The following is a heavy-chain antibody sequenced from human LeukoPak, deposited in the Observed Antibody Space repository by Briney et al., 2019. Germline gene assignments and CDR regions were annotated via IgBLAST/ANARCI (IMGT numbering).Heavy chain of an antibody. CDR1: GFTFSSYD. Sequence: GGSLRLSCAASGFTFSSYDMNWIRQAPGKGLEWVSCISSSSGIIYYADSVKGRFTISRDNAKNSLYLQMISLRAEDTAVYYCAELGITMIGGVWGKGTTVTISS. J-gene: IGHJ6*04. CDR2: ISSSSGII. D-gene: IGHD3-10*02. CDR3: AELGITMIGGV. V-gene: IGHV3-48*01.